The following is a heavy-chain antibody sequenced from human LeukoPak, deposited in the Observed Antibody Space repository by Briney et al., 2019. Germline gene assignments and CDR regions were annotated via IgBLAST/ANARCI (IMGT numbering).Heavy chain of an antibody. J-gene: IGHJ4*02. V-gene: IGHV4-31*03. CDR3: ARGGGEGYYDSSGYYYPFDY. D-gene: IGHD3-22*01. CDR2: IYYSGST. Sequence: SEALSLTCTVSGGSISGGGYYWSWIRQHPGKGLEWIGYIYYSGSTYYNPSLKSRVTISVDTSKNQFSLKLSSVTAADTAVYYCARGGGEGYYDSSGYYYPFDYWGQGTLVTVSS. CDR1: GGSISGGGYY.